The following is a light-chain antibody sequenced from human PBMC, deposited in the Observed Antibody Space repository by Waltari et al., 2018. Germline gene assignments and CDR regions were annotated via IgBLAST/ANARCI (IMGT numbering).Light chain of an antibody. V-gene: IGLV2-14*03. J-gene: IGLJ1*01. Sequence: QSALTQPASVSGSHGPSLTISCTGTKNYVGGYPFVSWYQQHPGKAPKLLIFDVSKRPSGVSDRFSGSRTADVASLTISGLRAEDEADYYCSSYTDKKSYAFGSGTKVTVL. CDR3: SSYTDKKSYA. CDR2: DVS. CDR1: KNYVGGYPF.